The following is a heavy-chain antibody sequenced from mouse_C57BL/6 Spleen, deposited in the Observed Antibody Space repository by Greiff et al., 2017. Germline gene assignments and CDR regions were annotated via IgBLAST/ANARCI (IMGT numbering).Heavy chain of an antibody. D-gene: IGHD3-2*02. Sequence: VQLQQPGAELVKPGASVKLSCKASGYTFTSYWMHWVKQRPGQGLEWIGMIHPNSGSTNYNEKFKSKATLTVDKSSSTAYMQLSSLTSEDSAVYYCARADSSGYGYSFDSWGQSTTLTVSS. J-gene: IGHJ2*01. CDR3: ARADSSGYGYSFDS. V-gene: IGHV1-64*01. CDR1: GYTFTSYW. CDR2: IHPNSGST.